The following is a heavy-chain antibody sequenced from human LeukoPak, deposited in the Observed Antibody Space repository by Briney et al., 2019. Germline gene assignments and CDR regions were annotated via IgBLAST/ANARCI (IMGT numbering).Heavy chain of an antibody. J-gene: IGHJ4*02. CDR2: VNLQGST. CDR3: AREGGPYRPLDY. Sequence: SGTLSLTCGVSGGSITNTNYWTWVRQPPGGGLEWIGEVNLQGSTNYNPSLMGGVAISVDPSENRISLQLTSVTAADTAVYYCAREGGPYRPLDYSGQGTLVTVSS. CDR1: GGSITNTNY. V-gene: IGHV4-4*02.